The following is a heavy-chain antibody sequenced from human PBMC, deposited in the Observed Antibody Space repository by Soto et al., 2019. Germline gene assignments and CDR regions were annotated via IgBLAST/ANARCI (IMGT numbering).Heavy chain of an antibody. D-gene: IGHD3-10*01. CDR1: GGSISSSSYY. CDR3: ATPWFGDGDY. CDR2: IYYSGST. Sequence: QLQLQESGPGRVKPSETLSLTCTVSGGSISSSSYYWGWIRQPPGKGLEWIGSIYYSGSTHYNPSLKSRVTISVDTSKNQFSLKLSSVTAADTAVYYCATPWFGDGDYWGQGTLVTVSS. J-gene: IGHJ4*02. V-gene: IGHV4-39*01.